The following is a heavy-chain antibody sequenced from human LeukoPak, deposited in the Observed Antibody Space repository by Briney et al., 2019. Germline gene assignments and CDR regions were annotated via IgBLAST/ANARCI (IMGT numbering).Heavy chain of an antibody. Sequence: SGTLSLTCAVSGGSISSNNWWSWFRQPPGKGLEWIGEIYHSGSTNYNPSLESRVTISLDKSKNQFSLKLSSVTAADTAVYYCANCIAAAGTEFDNWGQGTLVTVSS. J-gene: IGHJ4*02. CDR1: GGSISSNNW. V-gene: IGHV4-4*02. CDR3: ANCIAAAGTEFDN. CDR2: IYHSGST. D-gene: IGHD6-13*01.